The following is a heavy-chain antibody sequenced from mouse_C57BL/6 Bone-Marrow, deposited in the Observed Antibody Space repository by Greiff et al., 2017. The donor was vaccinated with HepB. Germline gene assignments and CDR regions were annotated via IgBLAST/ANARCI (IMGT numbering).Heavy chain of an antibody. J-gene: IGHJ3*01. Sequence: VQLQQSGPELVKPGASVKISCKASGYTFTDYYMNWVKQSHGKSLEWIGDINPNNGGTSYNQKFKGKATLTVDKSSSTAYMELRSLTSEDSAVYYCAREAPSWFAYWGQVTLVTVSA. V-gene: IGHV1-26*01. CDR1: GYTFTDYY. CDR2: INPNNGGT. CDR3: AREAPSWFAY.